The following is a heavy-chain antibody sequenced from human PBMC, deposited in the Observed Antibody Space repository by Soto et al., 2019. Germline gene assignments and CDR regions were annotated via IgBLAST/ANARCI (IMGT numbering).Heavy chain of an antibody. CDR3: ARHFISFATDKNY. D-gene: IGHD2-15*01. CDR1: GYSFSSYW. CDR2: IDPTESYS. V-gene: IGHV5-10-1*01. Sequence: PGESLNISCQGSGYSFSSYWNSWVRQKAVKGLEWMGKIDPTESYSFYSPSFRGHVTFSVDTYIKTAYLQRTSVHASDTAMYYCARHFISFATDKNYWGPGTQVTLSS. J-gene: IGHJ4*01.